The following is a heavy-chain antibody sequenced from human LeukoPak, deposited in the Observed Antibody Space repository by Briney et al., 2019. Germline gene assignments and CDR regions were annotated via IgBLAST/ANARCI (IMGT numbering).Heavy chain of an antibody. Sequence: GGSLRLSCAASGFTFSSYAMSWVRQAPGKGLEWVSAISGSGGSTYYADSVKGRFTISRDNAKNSLYLQMNSLRAEDTALYYCARDIYGGNSYYFDYWGQGTLVTVSS. CDR1: GFTFSSYA. J-gene: IGHJ4*02. CDR3: ARDIYGGNSYYFDY. V-gene: IGHV3-23*01. D-gene: IGHD2-21*02. CDR2: ISGSGGST.